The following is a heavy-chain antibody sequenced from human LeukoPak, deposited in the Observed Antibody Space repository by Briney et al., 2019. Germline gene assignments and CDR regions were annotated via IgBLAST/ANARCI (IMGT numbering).Heavy chain of an antibody. D-gene: IGHD1-26*01. Sequence: GGFLRLSCAASGFTVSSNYMSWVRQAPGKGLEWVSVIYSGGSTYYVDSVKGRFTISRDNSKNTLYLQMNSLRAEDTAVYYCARVGAAFYFDYWGQGTLVTVSS. CDR3: ARVGAAFYFDY. J-gene: IGHJ4*02. V-gene: IGHV3-53*01. CDR2: IYSGGST. CDR1: GFTVSSNY.